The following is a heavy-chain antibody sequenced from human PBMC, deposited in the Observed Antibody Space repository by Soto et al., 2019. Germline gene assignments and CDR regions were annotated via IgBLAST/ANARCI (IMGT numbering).Heavy chain of an antibody. CDR2: IHPSGST. D-gene: IGHD2-2*01. Sequence: QEQLQQLGAGLLKPSETLSLTCAVYGGSFSDDYCSWIRQPPGKGLEWIGEIHPSGSTNYNPSLRGAVTPTLAKSKSQFSLKLSSVTAADPAVYYCARGRDLYQGGRTWGQGTMVSVSS. CDR1: GGSFSDDY. J-gene: IGHJ5*02. V-gene: IGHV4-34*01. CDR3: ARGRDLYQGGRT.